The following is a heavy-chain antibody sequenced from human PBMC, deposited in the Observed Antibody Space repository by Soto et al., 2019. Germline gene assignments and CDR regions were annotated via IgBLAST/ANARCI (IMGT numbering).Heavy chain of an antibody. V-gene: IGHV1-18*04. D-gene: IGHD6-19*01. Sequence: GASVEVSCQASCYTFTSYGISWVRQAPGQGLEWMGWISAYNGNTNYAQKLQGRVTMTTDTSTSTAYMELRSLRSDDTAVYYCARSEGDSSGWYARTYYFDYWGQGTRVTVS. CDR3: ARSEGDSSGWYARTYYFDY. CDR2: ISAYNGNT. CDR1: CYTFTSYG. J-gene: IGHJ4*02.